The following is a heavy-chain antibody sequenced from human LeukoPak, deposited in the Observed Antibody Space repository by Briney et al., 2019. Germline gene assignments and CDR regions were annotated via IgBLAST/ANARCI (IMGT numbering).Heavy chain of an antibody. CDR3: ASLDY. V-gene: IGHV3-7*01. CDR2: IKQDGSEI. Sequence: PGESLRLSCAASGFTFSSSWMNWVRQAPGKGLEWVANIKQDGSEIYYVDSVKGRFTISRDNAKNSLYLQMNTLRAEDTAVYYCASLDYWGQGTLVTVSS. CDR1: GFTFSSSW. J-gene: IGHJ4*02.